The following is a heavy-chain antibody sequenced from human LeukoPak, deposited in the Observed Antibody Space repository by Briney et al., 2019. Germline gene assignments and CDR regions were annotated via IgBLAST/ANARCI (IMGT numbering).Heavy chain of an antibody. J-gene: IGHJ4*02. V-gene: IGHV4-38-2*02. CDR3: ASITYYYDSSGYKSPHYFDY. CDR2: IYHSGST. CDR1: GYSISSGYY. D-gene: IGHD3-22*01. Sequence: PSETLSLTCTVSGYSISSGYYWGWIRQPPGKGLEWIGSIYHSGSTYYNPSLKSRVTISVDTSKNQFFLKLSSVTAADTAVYYCASITYYYDSSGYKSPHYFDYWGQGTLVTVSS.